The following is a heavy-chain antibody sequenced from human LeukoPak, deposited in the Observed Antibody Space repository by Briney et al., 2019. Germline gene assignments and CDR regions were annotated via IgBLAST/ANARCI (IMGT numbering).Heavy chain of an antibody. V-gene: IGHV3-20*04. CDR2: INWNGGST. CDR3: ARGIGGTGIFDY. CDR1: GFTFSNYW. Sequence: GGSLRLSCAASGFTFSNYWMSWVRQAPGKGLEWVSGINWNGGSTGYADSVKGRFTISRDNAKNSLYLQMNSLRAGDTAFYYCARGIGGTGIFDYWGQGTLVTVSS. D-gene: IGHD3-16*01. J-gene: IGHJ4*02.